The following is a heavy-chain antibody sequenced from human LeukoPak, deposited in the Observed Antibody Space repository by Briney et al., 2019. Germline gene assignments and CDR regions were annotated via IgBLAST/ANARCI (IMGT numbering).Heavy chain of an antibody. Sequence: ASVKVSCKASGYTFTSYGISWVRQAPGQGLEWMGWISAYNGNTNYAQKLQGRVTMTTDTSTSTVYMELSSLRSEDTAVYYCARDDFRDYVIDYWGQGTLVTVSS. CDR3: ARDDFRDYVIDY. CDR1: GYTFTSYG. CDR2: ISAYNGNT. J-gene: IGHJ4*02. V-gene: IGHV1-18*01. D-gene: IGHD4-17*01.